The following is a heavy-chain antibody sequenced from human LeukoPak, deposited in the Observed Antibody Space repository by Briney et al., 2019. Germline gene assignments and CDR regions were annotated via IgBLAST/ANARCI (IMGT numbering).Heavy chain of an antibody. Sequence: GGSLRLSCAASGFPFSSSAMSWVRQTPANGLEWVSSITGDGVTTYYADSVKGRFTISRDNSKNILFLQMNSLGAEDSASYFCAKERRRVDTSMISSYYFDYWGQGTPVTVSS. CDR2: ITGDGVTT. V-gene: IGHV3-23*01. D-gene: IGHD3-16*01. CDR1: GFPFSSSA. J-gene: IGHJ4*02. CDR3: AKERRRVDTSMISSYYFDY.